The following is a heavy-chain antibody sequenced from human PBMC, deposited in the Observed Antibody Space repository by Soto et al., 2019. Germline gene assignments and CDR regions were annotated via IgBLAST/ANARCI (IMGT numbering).Heavy chain of an antibody. Sequence: SETLSLTCAVYGESLSAYYWTWIRQPPGKGLEWILEINQSGSTNYNPSLKSRVTMSADTSKKHFSLKVTSVTAADTAVYYCARGTVYVPFWFPCLHXWGQGTTVTVS. CDR2: INQSGST. J-gene: IGHJ6*02. V-gene: IGHV4-34*01. CDR3: ARGTVYVPFWFPCLHX. CDR1: GESLSAYY. D-gene: IGHD3-3*01.